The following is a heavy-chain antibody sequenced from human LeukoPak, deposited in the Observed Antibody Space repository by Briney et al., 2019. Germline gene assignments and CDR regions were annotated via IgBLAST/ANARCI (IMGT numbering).Heavy chain of an antibody. CDR1: GGSFSAYF. CDR2: VGHSGSA. Sequence: SETLSLTCTVSGGSFSAYFWRWIRQPPGKGLEWIGDVGHSGSADYNPSLKSRVTISADPSKSQFSLKLTSVTAADTAVYYCATRGDYSDTSGNSYDALDIWGQGTMVTVSS. CDR3: ATRGDYSDTSGNSYDALDI. D-gene: IGHD3-22*01. J-gene: IGHJ3*02. V-gene: IGHV4-34*01.